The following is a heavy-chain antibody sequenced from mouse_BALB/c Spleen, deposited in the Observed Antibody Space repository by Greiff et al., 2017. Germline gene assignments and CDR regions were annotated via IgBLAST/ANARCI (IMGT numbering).Heavy chain of an antibody. Sequence: ESGPGLVKPSQSLSLTCSVTGYSITSGYYWNWIRQFPGNKLEWMGYISYDGSNNYNPSLKNRISITRDTSKNQFFLKLNSVTTEDTATYYCARRDYYYGSTGGSFDYWGQGTTLTVSS. D-gene: IGHD1-1*01. V-gene: IGHV3-6*02. CDR2: ISYDGSN. CDR1: GYSITSGYY. CDR3: ARRDYYYGSTGGSFDY. J-gene: IGHJ2*01.